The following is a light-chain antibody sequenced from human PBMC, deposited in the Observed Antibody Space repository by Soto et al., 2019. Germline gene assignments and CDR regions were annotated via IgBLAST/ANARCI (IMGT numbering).Light chain of an antibody. CDR3: QTWDTGIGV. J-gene: IGLJ3*02. V-gene: IGLV4-69*01. CDR1: SGHSNYA. Sequence: QAVLTQSPSASASLGASVKLTCTLSSGHSNYAITWHQQQPEKGPRFLMKLNSDGSHNKGDGIPDRFSGSSSGAERYLTISSLQSEDEADYYCQTWDTGIGVFGGGTQLNVL. CDR2: LNSDGSH.